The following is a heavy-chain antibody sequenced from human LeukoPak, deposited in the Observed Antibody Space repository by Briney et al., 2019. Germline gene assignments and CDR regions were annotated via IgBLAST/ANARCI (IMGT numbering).Heavy chain of an antibody. J-gene: IGHJ5*02. CDR3: ARQPWGVRGVQRRGWFDP. CDR1: GASLSGYY. CDR2: INHSGST. V-gene: IGHV4-34*01. D-gene: IGHD3-10*01. Sequence: SETLSLTCGVYGASLSGYYWSWIRQPPGKGLEWIGEINHSGSTNYIPSLKSRISISLDTSKNQFSLRLSSVTAADTAVYCCARQPWGVRGVQRRGWFDPWGQGTLVTVSS.